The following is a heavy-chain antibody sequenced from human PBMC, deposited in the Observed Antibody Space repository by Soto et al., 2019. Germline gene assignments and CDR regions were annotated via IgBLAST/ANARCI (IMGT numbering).Heavy chain of an antibody. J-gene: IGHJ3*01. CDR3: ARSLPGTYGAFDL. CDR1: EFTFRRYW. Sequence: PGGSLRLSCAASEFTFRRYWMHWVRQSPGKGLVWVSRISGDGSSTNYADSVKGRFTISRDNAKNTVYLRIDSLRAEDTAVYYCARSLPGTYGAFDLWGQGTMVTVSS. D-gene: IGHD1-7*01. V-gene: IGHV3-74*01. CDR2: ISGDGSST.